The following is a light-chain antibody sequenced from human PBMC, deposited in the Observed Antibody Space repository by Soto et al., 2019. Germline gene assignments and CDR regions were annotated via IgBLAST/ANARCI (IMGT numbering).Light chain of an antibody. CDR2: WAS. Sequence: DIVMTQSPDSLAVSLGEMATINCKSSQSILYSPSNKNALAWYAQKPGESPKLLISWASTRESGVPDRFSGSESGTDFSLTISSLQAEDVAVYYCQKFYTTPTFGVGNKVEL. J-gene: IGKJ4*01. CDR3: QKFYTTPT. CDR1: QSILYSPSNKNA. V-gene: IGKV4-1*01.